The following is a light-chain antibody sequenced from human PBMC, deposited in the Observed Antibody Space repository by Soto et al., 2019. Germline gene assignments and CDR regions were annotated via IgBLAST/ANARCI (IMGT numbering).Light chain of an antibody. Sequence: QSALTQPASVSGSPGQSITISCTGTSSDVGAYTSVSWYQHHPGKAPKVIIYEVNKRPSGISNRFSGSKSVNTASLTISGLQPDDEATYYCSSYTGDNRDDVFGTGTKVTVL. J-gene: IGLJ1*01. CDR1: SSDVGAYTS. CDR3: SSYTGDNRDDV. V-gene: IGLV2-14*01. CDR2: EVN.